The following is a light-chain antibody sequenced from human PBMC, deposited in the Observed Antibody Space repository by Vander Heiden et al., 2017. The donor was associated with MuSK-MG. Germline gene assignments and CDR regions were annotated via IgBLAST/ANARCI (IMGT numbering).Light chain of an antibody. CDR3: QEWDSGTCYV. CDR2: QDS. V-gene: IGLV3-1*01. Sequence: SYELTEHPSVSVSPGKLASITCAGDKLGAKYACWYKQKPGQYPGLVIEQDSKRHSGIPERGSGANSGNNATTNTSGTQAVDDADEYCQEWDSGTCYVFGTGTKITVL. J-gene: IGLJ1*01. CDR1: KLGAKY.